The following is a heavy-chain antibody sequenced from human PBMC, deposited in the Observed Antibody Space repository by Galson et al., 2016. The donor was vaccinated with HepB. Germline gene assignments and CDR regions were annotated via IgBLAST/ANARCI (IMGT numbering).Heavy chain of an antibody. CDR2: ISHSGST. J-gene: IGHJ6*02. CDR1: GGSFSGYY. CDR3: ARGVAPWALGSLGFHMDV. V-gene: IGHV4-34*01. D-gene: IGHD1-26*01. Sequence: SETLSLTCVVYGGSFSGYYWSWIRQSPGKGLEWIGEISHSGSTNYNPSFKSRVTISVDTSKNQFSLQLNSVTLEDTAVYYCARGVAPWALGSLGFHMDVWGQGTTVTVSS.